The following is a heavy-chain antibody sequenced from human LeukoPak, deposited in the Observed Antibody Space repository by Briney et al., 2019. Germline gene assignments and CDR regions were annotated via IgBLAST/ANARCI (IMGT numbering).Heavy chain of an antibody. CDR3: AKSHYYGSGSCSH. CDR1: GFSFSSYA. V-gene: IGHV3-23*01. D-gene: IGHD3-10*01. Sequence: GGSLRLSFAASGFSFSSYAMSWVRQAPGKGLEWVSAITGSGGDTYNADSVKGRFTISRDNSKNTLYLQMNSLRAEDAAVYYCAKSHYYGSGSCSHWGQGTLVTVSS. CDR2: ITGSGGDT. J-gene: IGHJ4*02.